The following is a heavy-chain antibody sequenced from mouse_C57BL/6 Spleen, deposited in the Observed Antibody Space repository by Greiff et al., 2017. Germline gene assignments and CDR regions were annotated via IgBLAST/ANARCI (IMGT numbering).Heavy chain of an antibody. CDR3: ARTGYYLYYFDY. CDR1: GYTFTSYW. J-gene: IGHJ2*01. D-gene: IGHD2-3*01. CDR2: IHPNSGST. V-gene: IGHV1-64*01. Sequence: QVQLQQPGAELVKPGASVKLSCKASGYTFTSYWMHWVKQRPGQGLEWIGMIHPNSGSTNYNEKFKSKATLTVDKSSSTAYMQLSSLTFEDSAVYYCARTGYYLYYFDYWGQGTTLTVSS.